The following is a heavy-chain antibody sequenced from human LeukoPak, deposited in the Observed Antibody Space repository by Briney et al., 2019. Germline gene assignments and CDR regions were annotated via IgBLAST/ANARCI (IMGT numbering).Heavy chain of an antibody. D-gene: IGHD5-12*01. J-gene: IGHJ4*02. CDR3: ATNTYNGYAIDS. Sequence: GAPVKVSCKISGHTLAELSMHWVRQGPRKGLDWMGVFDPESGKTIYAEKFQGRVSMTEDTSTDTAYMELNSLSSEDTAIYYCATNTYNGYAIDSWGQGTLVTVSS. V-gene: IGHV1-24*01. CDR2: FDPESGKT. CDR1: GHTLAELS.